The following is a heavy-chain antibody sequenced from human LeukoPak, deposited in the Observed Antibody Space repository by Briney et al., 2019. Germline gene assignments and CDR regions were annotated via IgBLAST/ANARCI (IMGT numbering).Heavy chain of an antibody. Sequence: ASVKVSCKASGYTFTSYYMHWVRQAPGQGLEWMGIINPSGGSTSYAQKFQGRATMTRDTSTSTVYMELSSLRSEDTAVCYCAREVYDSSGYYDTYYFDYWGQGTLVTVSS. D-gene: IGHD3-22*01. CDR2: INPSGGST. V-gene: IGHV1-46*01. J-gene: IGHJ4*02. CDR1: GYTFTSYY. CDR3: AREVYDSSGYYDTYYFDY.